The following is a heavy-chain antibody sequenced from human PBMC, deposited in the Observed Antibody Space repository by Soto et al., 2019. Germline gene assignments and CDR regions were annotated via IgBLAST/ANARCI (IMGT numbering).Heavy chain of an antibody. CDR2: ISSSSSYI. J-gene: IGHJ4*02. D-gene: IGHD3-10*02. CDR3: ARDYLFGELYDY. CDR1: GFTFSSYS. Sequence: EVQLVESGGGLVKPGGSLRLSCAASGFTFSSYSMNWVRQAPGKGPEWVSSISSSSSYIYYADSVKGRFTISRDNAKNSLYLQMNSLRAEDTAVYYCARDYLFGELYDYWGQGTLVTVSS. V-gene: IGHV3-21*01.